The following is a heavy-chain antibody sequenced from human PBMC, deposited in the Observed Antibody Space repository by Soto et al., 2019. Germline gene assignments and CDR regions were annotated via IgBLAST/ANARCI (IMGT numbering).Heavy chain of an antibody. V-gene: IGHV1-18*01. D-gene: IGHD3-10*01. CDR2: ISAYNGNT. Sequence: ASVKVSCKASGYTFTSYGISWVRQAPGQGLEWMGRISAYNGNTNYAQKLQGRVTVNTDTSTTTAYMELNSVRPDDTAVYYCAREYFGSGTYGMDVWGQGTTVTVSS. J-gene: IGHJ6*02. CDR3: AREYFGSGTYGMDV. CDR1: GYTFTSYG.